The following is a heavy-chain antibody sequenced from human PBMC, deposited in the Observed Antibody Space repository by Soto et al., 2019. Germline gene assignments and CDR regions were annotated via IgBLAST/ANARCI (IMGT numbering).Heavy chain of an antibody. D-gene: IGHD3-10*01. J-gene: IGHJ4*02. CDR3: ARVRYGSGSRHVDY. V-gene: IGHV1-69*13. Sequence: ASVKVSCKASGGTFSSYAIIWVRQAPGQGLEWMGGIIPIFGTANYAQKFQGRVTITADESTSTAYMELSSLRSEDTAVYYCARVRYGSGSRHVDYWGQGTLVTVSS. CDR2: IIPIFGTA. CDR1: GGTFSSYA.